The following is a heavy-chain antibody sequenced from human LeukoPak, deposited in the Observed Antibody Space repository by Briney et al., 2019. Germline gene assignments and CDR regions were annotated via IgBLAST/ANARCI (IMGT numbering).Heavy chain of an antibody. Sequence: PSETLSLTCTVSGGSISSGGYYWSWIRQHPGKGLEWIGYIYYSGSTYYNPSLKSRVTISVDTSKNQFSLKPSSVTAADTAVYYCARFRPAYYGSGSYYGPFDYWGQGTLVTVSS. V-gene: IGHV4-31*03. D-gene: IGHD3-10*01. CDR1: GGSISSGGYY. J-gene: IGHJ4*02. CDR3: ARFRPAYYGSGSYYGPFDY. CDR2: IYYSGST.